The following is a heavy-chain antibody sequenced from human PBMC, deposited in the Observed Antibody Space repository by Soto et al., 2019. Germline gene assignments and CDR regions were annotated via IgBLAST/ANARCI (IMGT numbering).Heavy chain of an antibody. CDR1: GLTFDRSS. CDR3: GREHKGLTSDFDY. CDR2: ISSTTNYI. J-gene: IGHJ4*02. Sequence: HGGSIELSSASCGLTFDRSSLNWVRQDPGKGLEWVSSISSTTNYIYYGDSMKGRFTISRDNAKNSLYLEMNSLRAEDTSFYYCGREHKGLTSDFDYWGQGTLVTVSS. V-gene: IGHV3-21*06.